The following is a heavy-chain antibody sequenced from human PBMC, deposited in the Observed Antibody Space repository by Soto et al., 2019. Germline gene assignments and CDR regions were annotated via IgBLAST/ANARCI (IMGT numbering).Heavy chain of an antibody. CDR3: ARAGDSSGYYYYFDY. V-gene: IGHV4-30-2*01. CDR2: IYHSGST. CDR1: GGSISSGGYS. Sequence: PSETLSLTCAVSGGSISSGGYSWSWIRQPPGKGLEWIGYIYHSGSTYYNPSLKSRVTISVDRSKNQFSLKLSSVTAADTAVYYCARAGDSSGYYYYFDYWGQETLVTVSS. D-gene: IGHD3-22*01. J-gene: IGHJ4*02.